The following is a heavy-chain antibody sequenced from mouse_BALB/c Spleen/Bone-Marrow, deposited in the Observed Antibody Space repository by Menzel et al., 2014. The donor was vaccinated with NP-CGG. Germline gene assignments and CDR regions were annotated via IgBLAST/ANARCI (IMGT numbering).Heavy chain of an antibody. Sequence: DVHLVESGGGLVKPGGSLKLSCAASGFTFSDYYMYWVRQTPEKRLEWVATISDGGSYTYYPDSVKGRFTISRDNAKNNLYLQMSSLKSEDTATYYCARDGNYYAMDYWGQGTSVTVSS. CDR2: ISDGGSYT. J-gene: IGHJ4*01. CDR3: ARDGNYYAMDY. V-gene: IGHV5-4*02. CDR1: GFTFSDYY. D-gene: IGHD2-1*01.